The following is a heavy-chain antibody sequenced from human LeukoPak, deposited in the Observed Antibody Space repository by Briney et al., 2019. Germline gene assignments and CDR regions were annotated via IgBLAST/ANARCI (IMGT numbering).Heavy chain of an antibody. D-gene: IGHD6-6*01. CDR2: ISSEGSST. V-gene: IGHV3-74*03. J-gene: IGHJ4*02. CDR1: GFTFRNHW. Sequence: TGGSLRLSCGASGFTFRNHWMHWVRQTPGKGVVWVSRISSEGSSTTYADSVKGRFPISRDNAKNTLYLQMNHLRAEDTAMYYCARDQRVTGRPDIDYWGQGTLVIVSS. CDR3: ARDQRVTGRPDIDY.